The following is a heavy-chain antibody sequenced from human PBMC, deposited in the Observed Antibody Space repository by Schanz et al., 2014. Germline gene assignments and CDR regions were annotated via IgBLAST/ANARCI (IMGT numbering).Heavy chain of an antibody. CDR2: IWYDGNNK. CDR3: AKSYDTSGYSGFDY. D-gene: IGHD3-22*01. CDR1: GFTFSSYG. V-gene: IGHV3-33*06. J-gene: IGHJ4*02. Sequence: QVQLVESGGGVVQPGRSLRLSCAASGFTFSSYGMHWVRQAPGKGLEWVAVIWYDGNNKYYADSVKGRFTISRDNSKNILYLQMNSLRTEDTAVYFCAKSYDTSGYSGFDYWGQGTLVTVS.